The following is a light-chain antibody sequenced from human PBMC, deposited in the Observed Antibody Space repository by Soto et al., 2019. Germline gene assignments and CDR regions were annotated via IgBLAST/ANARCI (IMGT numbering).Light chain of an antibody. CDR2: DVS. J-gene: IGLJ1*01. Sequence: QSALTQPRSVSGSPGQSVTISCTGTSSDVGGYNYVSWYQQHQGKAPKLMIYDVSKRPSWVPDRFSGSKSGNTASLTISGLQAEDEADYYCCSYAGSYYVFGTGTKLTVL. CDR3: CSYAGSYYV. V-gene: IGLV2-11*01. CDR1: SSDVGGYNY.